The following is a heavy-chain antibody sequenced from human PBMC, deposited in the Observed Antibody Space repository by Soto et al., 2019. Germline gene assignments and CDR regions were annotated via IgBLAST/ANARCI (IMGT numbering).Heavy chain of an antibody. D-gene: IGHD5-12*01. CDR3: ARGKAIEVEMAPTPFDY. CDR2: IYYSGST. Sequence: PSETLSLTCTVSGGSISSGGYYWSWIRQHPGKGLEWIGYIYYSGSTYYNPSLKSRVTISVDTSKNQFSLKLSSVTAADTAVYYCARGKAIEVEMAPTPFDYWGQGTLVTVSS. V-gene: IGHV4-31*03. J-gene: IGHJ4*02. CDR1: GGSISSGGYY.